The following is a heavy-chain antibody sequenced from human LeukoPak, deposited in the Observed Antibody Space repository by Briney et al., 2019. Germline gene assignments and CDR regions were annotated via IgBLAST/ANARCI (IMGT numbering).Heavy chain of an antibody. CDR1: GDTVTGFS. Sequence: ASVKVSCKVSGDTVTGFSIHWVRQAPGHGLEWMGGFDPEDGARIFAQKFQGRVTMTEDTSTDTAYMDLSSLRSEDTAVYYCATGYTYDYSLYWGQGTLITVSS. J-gene: IGHJ4*02. D-gene: IGHD5-18*01. V-gene: IGHV1-24*01. CDR2: FDPEDGAR. CDR3: ATGYTYDYSLY.